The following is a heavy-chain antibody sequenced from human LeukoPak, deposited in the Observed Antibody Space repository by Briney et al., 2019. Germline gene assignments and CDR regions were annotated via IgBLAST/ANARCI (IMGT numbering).Heavy chain of an antibody. Sequence: GASVKVSCKTSGGTFNNSAISWVRQAPGQGLEWLGGIMPLFGTAGYAQKFQGRVTMTTDTSTSTAYMELRSLRSDDTAVYYCAREYSSGYYYVDYWGQGTLVTVSS. CDR2: IMPLFGTA. V-gene: IGHV1-69*05. CDR3: AREYSSGYYYVDY. CDR1: GGTFNNSA. J-gene: IGHJ4*02. D-gene: IGHD3-22*01.